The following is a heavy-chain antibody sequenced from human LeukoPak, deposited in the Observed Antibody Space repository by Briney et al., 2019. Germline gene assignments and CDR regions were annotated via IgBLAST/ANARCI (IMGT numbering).Heavy chain of an antibody. V-gene: IGHV4-34*01. CDR1: GGSFSVYY. CDR3: ARRHDYVWGSYRKPTSQSRSEGRNWFDP. CDR2: INHSGST. J-gene: IGHJ5*02. D-gene: IGHD3-16*02. Sequence: PAETLSLTCALYGGSFSVYYWSWIRQPPGKGLEWMGEINHSGSTNYNTSFKGRVTIAVDTYKNQFSLKLSSVTAADTAVYYCARRHDYVWGSYRKPTSQSRSEGRNWFDPWGQGTLVTVSS.